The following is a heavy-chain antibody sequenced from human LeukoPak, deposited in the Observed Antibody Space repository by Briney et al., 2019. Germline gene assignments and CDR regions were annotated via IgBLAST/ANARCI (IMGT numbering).Heavy chain of an antibody. V-gene: IGHV4-39*01. CDR1: GGSISSSSYY. D-gene: IGHD2-15*01. CDR3: ARGLGYCSGGSCYSGFWFDP. J-gene: IGHJ5*02. CDR2: IYYSGST. Sequence: SETLSLTCTVSGGSISSSSYYWGWIRQPPGKGLEWIGSIYYSGSTYYNPSLKSRVTISVDTSKNQFSLKLSSVTAADTAVYYCARGLGYCSGGSCYSGFWFDPWGQGTLVTVSS.